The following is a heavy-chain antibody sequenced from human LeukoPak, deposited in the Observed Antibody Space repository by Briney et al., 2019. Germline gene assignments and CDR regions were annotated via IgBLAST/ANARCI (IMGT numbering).Heavy chain of an antibody. D-gene: IGHD6-13*01. J-gene: IGHJ4*02. CDR3: ARGYTSDY. Sequence: GGSLRLSCAASAFSINNFWMTWVRQAPGKGLEWVANIKQDGSEKYYLDSVKGRFTISRDNAKNSLYLQMNSLRAEDTAVYYCARGYTSDYWGQGTLVTVSS. CDR1: AFSINNFW. CDR2: IKQDGSEK. V-gene: IGHV3-7*04.